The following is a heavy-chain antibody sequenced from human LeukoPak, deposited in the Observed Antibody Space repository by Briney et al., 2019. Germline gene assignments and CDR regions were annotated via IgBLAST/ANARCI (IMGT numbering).Heavy chain of an antibody. D-gene: IGHD5-18*01. Sequence: PGGSLRLSCAASGFTFSSYWMHWVRQAPGKGLVWVSRINSDGSITSYADSVKGRFTISRGNAKNTLYLQMNSLRAEDTAVYYCARASSYSYGYGYWGQGTLVTVSS. V-gene: IGHV3-74*01. J-gene: IGHJ4*02. CDR2: INSDGSIT. CDR1: GFTFSSYW. CDR3: ARASSYSYGYGY.